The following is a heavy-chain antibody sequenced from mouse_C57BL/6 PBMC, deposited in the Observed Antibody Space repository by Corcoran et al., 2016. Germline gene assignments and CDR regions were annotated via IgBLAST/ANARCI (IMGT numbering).Heavy chain of an antibody. V-gene: IGHV9-3*01. CDR2: INTYSGVP. CDR1: GYTFTTSG. J-gene: IGHJ3*01. Sequence: QIQWVQSGPELKKPGETVKISCKASGYTFTTSGMSWVKQAPGKGLKWMGWINTYSGVPTYADDFKGRFAFSLETSASTAYLQINNLKNEDTATYFCARYDYDYDHAWFAYWGQGTLVTVSA. D-gene: IGHD2-4*01. CDR3: ARYDYDYDHAWFAY.